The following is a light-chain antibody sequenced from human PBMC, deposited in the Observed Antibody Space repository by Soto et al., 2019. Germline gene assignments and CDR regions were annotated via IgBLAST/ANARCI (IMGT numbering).Light chain of an antibody. J-gene: IGLJ3*02. CDR1: TGAVTSGHY. CDR3: SLSYGAFAM. V-gene: IGLV7-46*01. CDR2: DTN. Sequence: QAVVTQEPSLTVSPEGTVTLTCGSNTGAVTSGHYPYWFQQKPSQAPRTLIYDTNNKHSWTPARFSGSLLGDKAALTLSGAQPEDEAEYYCSLSYGAFAMFGGGTQLTVL.